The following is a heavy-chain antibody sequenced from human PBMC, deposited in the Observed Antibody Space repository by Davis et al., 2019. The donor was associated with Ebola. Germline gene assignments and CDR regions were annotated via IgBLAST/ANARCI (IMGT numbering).Heavy chain of an antibody. D-gene: IGHD3-10*01. CDR1: GFTFSSYA. V-gene: IGHV3-23*01. CDR2: ISGSGGST. CDR3: AKDNAITMVRGVKGWFDP. J-gene: IGHJ5*02. Sequence: GESLKISCAASGFTFSSYAMSWVRQAPGKGLEWVSAISGSGGSTYYADSVKGRFTISRDNSKNTLYLQMNSLRAEDTAVYYCAKDNAITMVRGVKGWFDPWGQGTLVTVSS.